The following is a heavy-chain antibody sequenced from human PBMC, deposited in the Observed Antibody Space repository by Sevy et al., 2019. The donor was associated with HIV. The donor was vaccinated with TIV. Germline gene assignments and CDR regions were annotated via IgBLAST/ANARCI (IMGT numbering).Heavy chain of an antibody. CDR3: TRALATADTPEYYFDY. CDR1: GFTFGDYA. Sequence: GGSLRLSCTSSGFTFGDYAMSWFRQAPGKGLEWVAFIRRNSHEPYGGTTEYAASVKGRFTLSRDDSKSIAYLQMNSLKTEDTAVYYCTRALATADTPEYYFDYWGQGILVTVSS. J-gene: IGHJ4*02. CDR2: IRRNSHEPYGGTT. D-gene: IGHD5-12*01. V-gene: IGHV3-49*03.